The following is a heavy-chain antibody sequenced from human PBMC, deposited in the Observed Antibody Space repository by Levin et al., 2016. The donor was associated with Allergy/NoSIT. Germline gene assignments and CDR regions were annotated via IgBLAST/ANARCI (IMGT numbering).Heavy chain of an antibody. V-gene: IGHV3-30-3*01. CDR3: ARDDPYSHELDY. D-gene: IGHD5-18*01. CDR1: GFTFSAYA. Sequence: GESLKISCAASGFTFSAYAMHWVRQAPGKGLEWVAVISYDGSSKYYADSVKGRFTISRDISKNTLYLQMNSLRAEDTAVYYCARDDPYSHELDYWGQGTLVTVSS. CDR2: ISYDGSSK. J-gene: IGHJ4*02.